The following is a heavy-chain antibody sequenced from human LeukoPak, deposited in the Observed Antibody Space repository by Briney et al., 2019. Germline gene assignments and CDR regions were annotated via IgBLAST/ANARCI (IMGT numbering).Heavy chain of an antibody. Sequence: PSETLSLTCAVSGYSISSGYYWGWIRQPPGKGLEWIGSIYHSGSTYYNPSLKSRVTISVDTSKNQFSLKLSSVTAADTAVYYCARLPQLLWFGELMVYWGQGTLVTVSS. CDR3: ARLPQLLWFGELMVY. CDR1: GYSISSGYY. D-gene: IGHD3-10*01. CDR2: IYHSGST. V-gene: IGHV4-38-2*01. J-gene: IGHJ4*02.